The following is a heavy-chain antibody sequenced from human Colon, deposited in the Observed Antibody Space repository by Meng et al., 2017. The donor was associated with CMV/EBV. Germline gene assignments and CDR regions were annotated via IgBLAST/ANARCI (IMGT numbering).Heavy chain of an antibody. V-gene: IGHV3-30*04. CDR3: AITYCSSTNCYLGGGDIMDV. Sequence: GESLKISCAASGFTFNTFVMHWVRQAPGKGLEWVALISYDGSNQYYADSVKGRFTISRDNSKNTLYLQMNSLRAEDKGVYYCAITYCSSTNCYLGGGDIMDVWGQGTTVTVSS. CDR2: ISYDGSNQ. J-gene: IGHJ6*02. D-gene: IGHD2-2*01. CDR1: GFTFNTFV.